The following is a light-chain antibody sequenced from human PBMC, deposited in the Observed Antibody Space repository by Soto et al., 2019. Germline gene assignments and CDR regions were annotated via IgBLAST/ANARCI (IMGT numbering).Light chain of an antibody. J-gene: IGKJ1*01. V-gene: IGKV1-17*01. CDR2: AAS. CDR1: QGIRID. CDR3: LQHNTYPRT. Sequence: DIPMTQSPSSLSASVGDRVTITCRASQGIRIDLAWYQQKPGKAPKRLIYAASSLQGGVPSRFSGSGSGTEVPLTISSLQPEDFATYYCLQHNTYPRTFRQGTRVEIK.